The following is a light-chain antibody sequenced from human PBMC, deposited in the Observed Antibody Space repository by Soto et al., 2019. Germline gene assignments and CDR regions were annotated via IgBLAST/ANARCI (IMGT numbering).Light chain of an antibody. J-gene: IGLJ1*01. V-gene: IGLV2-23*02. CDR1: SSDVRSYNL. CDR2: EVS. CDR3: CSYAGSSTLGV. Sequence: QSALTQPASVSGSPGQSITISCTGTSSDVRSYNLVSWYQQHPGKAPKLMIYEVSKRPSGVSNRFSGSKSGNTASLTISGRQAEDEADYYCCSYAGSSTLGVFGTGTKVTVL.